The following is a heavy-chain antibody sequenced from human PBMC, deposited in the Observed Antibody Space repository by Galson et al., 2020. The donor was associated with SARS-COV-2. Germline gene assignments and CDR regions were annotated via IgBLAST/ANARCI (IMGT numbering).Heavy chain of an antibody. CDR3: ARGTTVTTNGPADY. V-gene: IGHV3-30-3*01. Sequence: GGSLRLSWAASGFTFINYAMHWVRQAPGKGLEWVAVISYDGSNEYYADSVKGRFTISRDKSKNTLYLQMNSLRIDDTSVYYCARGTTVTTNGPADYWGQGTLVTVSS. D-gene: IGHD4-17*01. CDR1: GFTFINYA. CDR2: ISYDGSNE. J-gene: IGHJ4*02.